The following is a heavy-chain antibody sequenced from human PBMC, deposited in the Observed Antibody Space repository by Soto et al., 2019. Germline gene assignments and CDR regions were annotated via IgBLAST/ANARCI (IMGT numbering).Heavy chain of an antibody. CDR1: GYTFTGYY. CDR2: INPNSGGT. D-gene: IGHD1-7*01. Sequence: ASVKVSCKASGYTFTGYYMHWVRQAPGQGLEWMGWINPNSGGTNYAQKFQGRVTMTRDTSISTAYMELSRLRSDDTAVYYCARTSPQNWNYPFDYWGQGTLVTVSS. CDR3: ARTSPQNWNYPFDY. V-gene: IGHV1-2*02. J-gene: IGHJ4*02.